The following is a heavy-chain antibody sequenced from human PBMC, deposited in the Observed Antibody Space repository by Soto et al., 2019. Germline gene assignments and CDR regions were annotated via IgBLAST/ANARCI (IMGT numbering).Heavy chain of an antibody. J-gene: IGHJ4*02. CDR1: GFTFSSYG. D-gene: IGHD3-10*01. CDR3: AKANTYGSGSYSPY. CDR2: ISYDGSNK. V-gene: IGHV3-30*18. Sequence: QVQLVESGGGVVQPGRSLRLSCAASGFTFSSYGMHWVRQAPGKGLAWVAVISYDGSNKYYADSVKGRFTISRDNSKNTLYLQMNSLRAEDTAVYYCAKANTYGSGSYSPYWGQGTLVTVSS.